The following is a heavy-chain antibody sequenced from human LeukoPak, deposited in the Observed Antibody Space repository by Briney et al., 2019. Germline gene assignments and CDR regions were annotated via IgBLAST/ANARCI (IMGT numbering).Heavy chain of an antibody. J-gene: IGHJ5*02. D-gene: IGHD2-8*01. CDR1: GGSFSGYY. CDR2: INHSGST. V-gene: IGHV4-34*01. CDR3: AREQSVLMVYAAPFDP. Sequence: PSETLSLTCAVYGGSFSGYYWSWIRQPPGKGLEWIGEINHSGSTNYNPSLKSRVTISVDTSKNQLSLKLSSVTAADTAVYYCAREQSVLMVYAAPFDPWGQGTLVTVSS.